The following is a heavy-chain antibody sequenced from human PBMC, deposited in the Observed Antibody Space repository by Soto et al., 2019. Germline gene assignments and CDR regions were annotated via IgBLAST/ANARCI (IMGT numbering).Heavy chain of an antibody. Sequence: EVQLVQSGAEVKKPGESLRISCKGSGYSFTSYWISWVRQMPGKGVEWMGRIDPSDSYTNYSPSFQGHVTISADKSISTAYLQWSSLKASDTDMYYCARLQAAAGDNDLTFDYWGQGTLVTVSS. J-gene: IGHJ4*02. CDR1: GYSFTSYW. V-gene: IGHV5-10-1*01. CDR2: IDPSDSYT. CDR3: ARLQAAAGDNDLTFDY. D-gene: IGHD6-13*01.